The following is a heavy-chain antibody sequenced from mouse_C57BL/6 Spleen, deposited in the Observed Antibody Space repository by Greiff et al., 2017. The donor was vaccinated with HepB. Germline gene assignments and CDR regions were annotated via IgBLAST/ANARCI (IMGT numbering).Heavy chain of an antibody. CDR2: INPNNGGT. CDR3: ARSFYDGYYYYAMDY. Sequence: EVKLQQSGPELVKPGASVKISCKASGYTFTDYYMNWVKQSHGKSLEWIGDINPNNGGTSYNQKFKGKATLTVDKSSSTAYMELRSLTSEDSAVYYCARSFYDGYYYYAMDYWGQGTSVTVSS. D-gene: IGHD2-3*01. V-gene: IGHV1-26*01. J-gene: IGHJ4*01. CDR1: GYTFTDYY.